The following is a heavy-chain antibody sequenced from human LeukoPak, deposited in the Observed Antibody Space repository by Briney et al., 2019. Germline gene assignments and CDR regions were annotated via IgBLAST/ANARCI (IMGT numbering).Heavy chain of an antibody. J-gene: IGHJ5*02. Sequence: SETLSLTCGVYGGSFSGYYWSWIRQPPGKGLEWIGEVNHSGSANYNPSLKSRVTISVDTSKTQFSLKLSSVTAADTAVYYCARGIVLLVAACSDPWGQGTLVTVSS. CDR2: VNHSGSA. CDR3: ARGIVLLVAACSDP. V-gene: IGHV4-34*01. D-gene: IGHD2-15*01. CDR1: GGSFSGYY.